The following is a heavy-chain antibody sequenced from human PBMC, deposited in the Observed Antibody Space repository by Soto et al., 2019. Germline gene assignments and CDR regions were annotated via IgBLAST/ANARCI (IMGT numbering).Heavy chain of an antibody. CDR3: ALSEVIAVAGNWYYYYGMDV. V-gene: IGHV3-30-3*01. D-gene: IGHD6-19*01. Sequence: PGGSLRLSCAASGFTFSSYAMHWVRQAPGKGLEWVAVISYDGSNKYYADSVKGRFTISRDNSKNTLYLQMNSLRAEDTAVYYCALSEVIAVAGNWYYYYGMDVCGQGTTVTVSS. CDR2: ISYDGSNK. J-gene: IGHJ6*02. CDR1: GFTFSSYA.